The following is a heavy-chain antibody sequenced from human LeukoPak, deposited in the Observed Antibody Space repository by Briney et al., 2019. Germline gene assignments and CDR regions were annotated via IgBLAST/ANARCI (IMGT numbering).Heavy chain of an antibody. CDR2: ISSSSSYI. J-gene: IGHJ3*02. V-gene: IGHV3-11*06. D-gene: IGHD3-3*01. CDR3: AGVLRFLEWLLWDDAFDI. CDR1: GFTFSDYY. Sequence: RTGGSLRLSCAASGFTFSDYYMSWIRQAPGKGLEWVSYISSSSSYIYYADSVKGRFTISRDNAKNSLYLQMNSLRAEDTAVYYCAGVLRFLEWLLWDDAFDIWGQGTMVTVSS.